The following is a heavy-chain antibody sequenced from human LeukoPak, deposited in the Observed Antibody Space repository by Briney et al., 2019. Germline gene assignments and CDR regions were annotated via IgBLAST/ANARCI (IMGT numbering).Heavy chain of an antibody. CDR1: GGSISSGGYY. CDR2: IYYSGST. J-gene: IGHJ5*02. D-gene: IGHD4-23*01. Sequence: PSETLSLTCTVSGGSISSGGYYWRWIRQHPGTGLEWIGYIYYSGSTYYNPSLKSRVTISVDTSKNQFSLKLSSVTAADTAVYYCATRAKVTQPHGFDPWGQGTLVTVSS. CDR3: ATRAKVTQPHGFDP. V-gene: IGHV4-31*03.